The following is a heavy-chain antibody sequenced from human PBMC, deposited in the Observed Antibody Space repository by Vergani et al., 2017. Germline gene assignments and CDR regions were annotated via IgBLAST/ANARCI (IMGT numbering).Heavy chain of an antibody. V-gene: IGHV3-30*18. Sequence: QVQLAESGGGRVQPGRSLRLSCAASGFSFSSHAIHWVRQAPGQGLEWVAVISNDGSKKYYADSVKPRFTISRDNSKNTLDLQMNSLRTQDTAVYYCAKAGSVTSGSLQYNFYMDVWGKGTTVTVS. CDR2: ISNDGSKK. CDR3: AKAGSVTSGSLQYNFYMDV. D-gene: IGHD3-10*01. CDR1: GFSFSSHA. J-gene: IGHJ6*03.